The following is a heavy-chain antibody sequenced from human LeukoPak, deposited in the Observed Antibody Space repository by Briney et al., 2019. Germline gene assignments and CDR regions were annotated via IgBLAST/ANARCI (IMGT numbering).Heavy chain of an antibody. CDR3: ARGGTGIGSGWSYYYYYYMDV. D-gene: IGHD6-19*01. V-gene: IGHV3-30*02. Sequence: GGSLRLSCAASGFTFSSHGIHWVRQAPGKGLEWVAFIRYDGSSKYNADSVKGRFTISRDNSKNTLYLQMNSLRAEDTAVYYCARGGTGIGSGWSYYYYYYMDVWGKGTTVTVSS. J-gene: IGHJ6*03. CDR1: GFTFSSHG. CDR2: IRYDGSSK.